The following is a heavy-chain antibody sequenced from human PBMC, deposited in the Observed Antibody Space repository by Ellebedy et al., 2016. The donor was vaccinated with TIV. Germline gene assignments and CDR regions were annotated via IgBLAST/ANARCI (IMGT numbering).Heavy chain of an antibody. J-gene: IGHJ6*02. CDR1: GGTFSSYA. V-gene: IGHV1-69*04. Sequence: ASVKVSCKASGGTFSSYAISWVRQAPGQGLEWMGRIIPILGIANYAQKFQGRVTITADKSTSTAYMELSSLRSEDTAVYYCAREPAVAGTGLLANSGYYYGMDVWGQGTTVTVSS. CDR3: AREPAVAGTGLLANSGYYYGMDV. D-gene: IGHD6-19*01. CDR2: IIPILGIA.